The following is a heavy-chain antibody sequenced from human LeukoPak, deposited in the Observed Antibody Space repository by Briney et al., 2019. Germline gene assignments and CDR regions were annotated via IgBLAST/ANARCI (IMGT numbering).Heavy chain of an antibody. CDR2: IIPIFGTA. V-gene: IGHV1-69*06. CDR3: ATDGPSDSSGWYGGNY. Sequence: GASVKVSCKASGGTFSSYAISWVRQAPGQGLEWMGGIIPIFGTAIYAQKFQGRVTMTEDTSTDTAYMELSSLRSEDTAVYYCATDGPSDSSGWYGGNYWGQGTLVTVSS. CDR1: GGTFSSYA. D-gene: IGHD6-19*01. J-gene: IGHJ4*02.